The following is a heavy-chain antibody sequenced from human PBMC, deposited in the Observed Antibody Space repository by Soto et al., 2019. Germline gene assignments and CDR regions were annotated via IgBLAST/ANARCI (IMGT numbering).Heavy chain of an antibody. D-gene: IGHD2-2*03. CDR2: ISSSSSTI. J-gene: IGHJ6*03. Sequence: LRLSCAASGFTFSSYSMNWVRQAPGKGLEWVSYISSSSSTIYYADSVKGRFTISRDNAKNSLYLQMNSLRAEDTAVYYCARDGYCSSTSCQVRYYSYYMDVSGKGTTVTVSS. V-gene: IGHV3-48*01. CDR3: ARDGYCSSTSCQVRYYSYYMDV. CDR1: GFTFSSYS.